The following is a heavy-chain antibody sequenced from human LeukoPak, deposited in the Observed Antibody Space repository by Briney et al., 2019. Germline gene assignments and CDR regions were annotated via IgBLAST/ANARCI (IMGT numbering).Heavy chain of an antibody. CDR2: IYYSGST. V-gene: IGHV4-59*01. Sequence: SETLSLTCTVSGGSISSYYWSWIRQPPGKGLEWIGYIYYSGSTNYNPSLKSRVTISVDTSKNQFSLKLSSVTAADTAVYYCARDISRVGDFWSGLYNWFDPWGQGTLVTVSS. D-gene: IGHD3-3*01. J-gene: IGHJ5*02. CDR1: GGSISSYY. CDR3: ARDISRVGDFWSGLYNWFDP.